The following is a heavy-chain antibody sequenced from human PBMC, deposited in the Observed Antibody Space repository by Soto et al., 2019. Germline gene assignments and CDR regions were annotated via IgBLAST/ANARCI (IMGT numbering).Heavy chain of an antibody. CDR1: GFTISGCS. Sequence: PGGSLRLSCAVSGFTISGCSMNWVRQAPGKGLEWLAYITIRTGNIVYADSVRGRFTISADNAENSVFLQMNSLRDEDTAVYFCVRDRDLDRDMVHADLWGQGTLVTVSS. CDR2: ITIRTGNI. CDR3: VRDRDLDRDMVHADL. J-gene: IGHJ4*01. D-gene: IGHD5-18*01. V-gene: IGHV3-48*02.